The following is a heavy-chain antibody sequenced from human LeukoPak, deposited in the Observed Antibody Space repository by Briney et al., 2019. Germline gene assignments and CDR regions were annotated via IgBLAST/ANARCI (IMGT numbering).Heavy chain of an antibody. D-gene: IGHD3-9*01. Sequence: SETLSLTCTVSGGSISSSSYYWGWIRQPPGKGLEWIGSIYYSGSTYYNPSLKSRVTISVDTSKNQFSLKLSSVTAADTAVYYCAGSRYFDWLLSGGVYWGQGTLVTVSS. J-gene: IGHJ4*02. CDR1: GGSISSSSYY. CDR2: IYYSGST. V-gene: IGHV4-39*01. CDR3: AGSRYFDWLLSGGVY.